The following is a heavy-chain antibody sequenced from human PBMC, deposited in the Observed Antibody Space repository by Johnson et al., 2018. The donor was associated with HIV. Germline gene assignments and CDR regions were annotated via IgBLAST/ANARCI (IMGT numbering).Heavy chain of an antibody. CDR1: GFTFSNYD. V-gene: IGHV3-30*03. J-gene: IGHJ3*02. D-gene: IGHD6-13*01. CDR3: ARGVKQQLSVVDAFGI. Sequence: QVQLVESGGGVVQPGRSLRLSCAASGFTFSNYDIHWVRQAPGKGLEWVAFISYDGTNKYYADSAKGRFTISRDNSRNTLFLQMNSLRVEDTAAYYCARGVKQQLSVVDAFGIWGQGTKVTVSS. CDR2: ISYDGTNK.